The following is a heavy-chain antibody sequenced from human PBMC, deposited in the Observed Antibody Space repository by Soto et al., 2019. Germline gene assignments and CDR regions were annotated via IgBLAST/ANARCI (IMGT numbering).Heavy chain of an antibody. Sequence: GGSLRLSCAASGFTFSNAWMSWVRQAPGKGLEWVGRIKSKTDGGTTDYAAPVKGRFTISRDDSKNTLYLQMNSLKTEDTAVYYCKTGWFQWHLDYWGQGTLVTVSS. CDR3: KTGWFQWHLDY. CDR1: GFTFSNAW. J-gene: IGHJ4*02. D-gene: IGHD6-19*01. V-gene: IGHV3-15*01. CDR2: IKSKTDGGTT.